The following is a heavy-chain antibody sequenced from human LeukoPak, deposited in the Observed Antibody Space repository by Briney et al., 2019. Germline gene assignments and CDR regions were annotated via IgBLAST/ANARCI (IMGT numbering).Heavy chain of an antibody. Sequence: SETLSLTCTVSGGSISGYYWSWIRQPPGKGLEWIGYIYYSGSTNYNPSLESRVTISVDTSKNQFSLKLSSVTAADTAVYYCARVVTTVTTIYFDYWGQGTMVTVSS. CDR2: IYYSGST. J-gene: IGHJ4*02. CDR1: GGSISGYY. CDR3: ARVVTTVTTIYFDY. V-gene: IGHV4-59*01. D-gene: IGHD4-17*01.